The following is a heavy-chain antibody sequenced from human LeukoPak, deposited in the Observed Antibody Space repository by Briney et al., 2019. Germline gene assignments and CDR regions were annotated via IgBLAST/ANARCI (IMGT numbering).Heavy chain of an antibody. CDR2: IHASGPT. D-gene: IGHD6-6*01. V-gene: IGHV4-4*09. J-gene: IGHJ4*02. CDR1: GGSISTYY. Sequence: KPSETLSLTCTVSGGSISTYYWSWIRRPPGKGLEWIAYIHASGPTNYNPSLKSRITISVDTSKNQFSLKLSSVTAADTAVYYCAGHDAGIAARPFDNWGQGTLVTVSS. CDR3: AGHDAGIAARPFDN.